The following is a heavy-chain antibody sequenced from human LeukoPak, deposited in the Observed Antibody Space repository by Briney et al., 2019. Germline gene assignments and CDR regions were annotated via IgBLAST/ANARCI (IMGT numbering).Heavy chain of an antibody. CDR3: ARDPVIAVAGTNWFDP. CDR1: GYTFTSYY. J-gene: IGHJ5*02. Sequence: GASVKVSCKASGYTFTSYYMHWVRQAPGQGLEWMGIINPSGGSTSYAQKFQGRVTMTRDTSTSTVYMELSSLRSEDTAVYYCARDPVIAVAGTNWFDPWGQGTLVTVSS. CDR2: INPSGGST. V-gene: IGHV1-46*01. D-gene: IGHD6-19*01.